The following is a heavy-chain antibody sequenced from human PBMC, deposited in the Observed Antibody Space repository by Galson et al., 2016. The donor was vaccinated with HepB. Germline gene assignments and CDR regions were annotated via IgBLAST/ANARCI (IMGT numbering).Heavy chain of an antibody. D-gene: IGHD3-9*01. CDR2: INHVGTT. J-gene: IGHJ4*02. Sequence: SETLSLTCAVSGGSFSGHYWSWIRQPPGKGLEWIGEINHVGTTNYNLSLRSRVTISLDTSRNQFSLTLRSVDAADTALYYCARGRGFAVTGSLPYYYFDNWGQGTLVTVSS. V-gene: IGHV4-34*01. CDR1: GGSFSGHY. CDR3: ARGRGFAVTGSLPYYYFDN.